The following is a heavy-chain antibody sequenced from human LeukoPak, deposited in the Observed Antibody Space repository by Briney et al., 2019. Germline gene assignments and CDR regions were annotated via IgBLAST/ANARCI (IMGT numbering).Heavy chain of an antibody. CDR2: INPNSGGT. CDR1: GYTFTGYY. D-gene: IGHD6-13*01. Sequence: ASVKVSCKASGYTFTGYYMHWVRQAPGQGLEWMGWINPNSGGTNYAQKFQGRVTMTRDTSISTAYMELSRLRSDDTAVYYCARDDGSSWFSYFQHWGQGTLVTVSS. V-gene: IGHV1-2*02. J-gene: IGHJ1*01. CDR3: ARDDGSSWFSYFQH.